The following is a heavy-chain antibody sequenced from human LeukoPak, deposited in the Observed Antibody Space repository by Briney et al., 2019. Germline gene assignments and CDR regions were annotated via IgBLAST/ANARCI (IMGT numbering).Heavy chain of an antibody. V-gene: IGHV3-20*04. J-gene: IGHJ4*02. CDR1: GSTFDDYG. CDR3: ARSAYYGSGSYSDY. D-gene: IGHD3-10*01. Sequence: PGGSLRLSCAASGSTFDDYGMTWVRQAPGKGLEWVSGIDWNGDRTGNADSVKGRFTITRDNAKNSLYLQMNSLRAEDTALYYCARSAYYGSGSYSDYWGQGTLVTVSS. CDR2: IDWNGDRT.